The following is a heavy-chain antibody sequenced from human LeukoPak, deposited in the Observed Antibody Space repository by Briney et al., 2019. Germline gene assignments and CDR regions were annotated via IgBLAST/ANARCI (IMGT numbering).Heavy chain of an antibody. J-gene: IGHJ4*02. Sequence: GGSLRLSCAASGSTFSSYGMHWVRQAPGKGLQWVAFIRYDGSNKYYADSVKGRFTISRDNSKNTLYLQMYSLRAEDTAVYYCARVDTAMAVPWGQGTLVTVSS. CDR1: GSTFSSYG. V-gene: IGHV3-30*02. CDR2: IRYDGSNK. CDR3: ARVDTAMAVP. D-gene: IGHD5-18*01.